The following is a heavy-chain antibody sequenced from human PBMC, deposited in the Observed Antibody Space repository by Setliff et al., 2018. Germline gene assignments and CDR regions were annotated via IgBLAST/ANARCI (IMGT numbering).Heavy chain of an antibody. CDR3: ASERESASRHTYFDS. CDR1: GGSINSYY. Sequence: PSETLSLTCIVSGGSINSYYWNWIRQPPGKGLEWIGYIYYSGNSNYDTNYNPSLKSRVTLLSDTSKNQFSLILSSVTAADTAVYYCASERESASRHTYFDSWGQGTLVTVSS. CDR2: IYYSGNSNYDT. J-gene: IGHJ4*02. V-gene: IGHV4-59*01.